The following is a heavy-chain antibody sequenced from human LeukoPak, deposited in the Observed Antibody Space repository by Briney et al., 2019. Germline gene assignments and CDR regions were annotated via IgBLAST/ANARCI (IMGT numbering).Heavy chain of an antibody. CDR3: AKDQLRYFAANDY. J-gene: IGHJ4*02. V-gene: IGHV3-66*01. Sequence: GGSLRLSCAASEFSVGSNYMTWVRQAPGKGLEWVSLIYSGGSTYYADSVKGRFTISRDNSKNTLYPQMNSLRAEDTAVYYCAKDQLRYFAANDYWGQGTLVTVSS. CDR1: EFSVGSNY. CDR2: IYSGGST. D-gene: IGHD3-9*01.